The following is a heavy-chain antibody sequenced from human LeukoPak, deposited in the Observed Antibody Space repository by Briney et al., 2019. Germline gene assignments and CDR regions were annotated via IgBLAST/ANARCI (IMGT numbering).Heavy chain of an antibody. CDR1: GYSFTNFW. D-gene: IGHD1-14*01. J-gene: IGHJ4*02. V-gene: IGHV5-10-1*01. CDR3: ARQTGGY. CDR2: INPSDSYT. Sequence: PGESLKISCKGSGYSFTNFWISWVRQMPGKALEWMGRINPSDSYTDYSPSFQGHVTISADKSISTAYLQWNTLKASDTAMYYCARQTGGYWGQGTLVTVSS.